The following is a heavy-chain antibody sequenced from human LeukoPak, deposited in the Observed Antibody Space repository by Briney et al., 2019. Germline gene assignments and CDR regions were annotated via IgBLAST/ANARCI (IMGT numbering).Heavy chain of an antibody. CDR3: ARYCSGGSCPKGYFDY. CDR1: GGTFSSYA. J-gene: IGHJ4*02. Sequence: SVKVSCKASGGTFSSYAISWVRQAPGQGLEWMGGIIPIFGTANYAQKFQGRVTITADESTSTAYMELSSLRPEDTAVYYCARYCSGGSCPKGYFDYWGQGTPVTVSS. CDR2: IIPIFGTA. V-gene: IGHV1-69*13. D-gene: IGHD2-15*01.